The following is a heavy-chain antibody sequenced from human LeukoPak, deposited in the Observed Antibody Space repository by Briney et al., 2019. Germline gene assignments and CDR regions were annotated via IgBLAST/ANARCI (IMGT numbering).Heavy chain of an antibody. CDR1: GFTFSSFP. J-gene: IGHJ4*02. D-gene: IGHD6-19*01. V-gene: IGHV3-23*01. Sequence: GGSLGLSCQASGFTFSSFPLTWFAQAPGKGLGWVSAISGSGGSTYYADSVKGRFTISRDNSKNTLYLQMNSLRAEDTAVYYCAKDQIAVAGVLDYWGQGTLVTVSS. CDR3: AKDQIAVAGVLDY. CDR2: ISGSGGST.